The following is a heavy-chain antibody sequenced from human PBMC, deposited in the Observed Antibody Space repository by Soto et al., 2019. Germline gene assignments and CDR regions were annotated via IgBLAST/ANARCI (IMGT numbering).Heavy chain of an antibody. CDR2: IYYSGST. Sequence: SETLSLTCTASGGSIRSGDSYWSWIRQPPGKGLEWIGYIYYSGSTYYNRSLKSRVTISLGTSKNQFSLNLSSVTAADTAVYYCARTHYSDRSGTDYWGQGTLVTVSS. CDR3: ARTHYSDRSGTDY. CDR1: GGSIRSGDSY. D-gene: IGHD3-22*01. J-gene: IGHJ4*02. V-gene: IGHV4-30-4*01.